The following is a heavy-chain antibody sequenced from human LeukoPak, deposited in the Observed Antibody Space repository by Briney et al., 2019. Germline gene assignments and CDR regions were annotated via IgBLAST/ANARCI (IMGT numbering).Heavy chain of an antibody. CDR3: ARGGRYYDSSGYYVDY. D-gene: IGHD3-22*01. CDR1: GSSISSYY. J-gene: IGHJ4*02. Sequence: SETLSLTCTVSGSSISSYYWSWIRQPPGKGLEWIGYIYYSGSTNYNPSLKSRVTISVDTSKNQFSLKLSSVTAADTTVYYCARGGRYYDSSGYYVDYWGQGTLVTVSS. CDR2: IYYSGST. V-gene: IGHV4-59*01.